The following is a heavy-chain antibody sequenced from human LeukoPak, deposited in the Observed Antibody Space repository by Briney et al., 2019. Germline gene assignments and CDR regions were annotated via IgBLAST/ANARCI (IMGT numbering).Heavy chain of an antibody. CDR2: INPNSGGT. V-gene: IGHV1-2*02. CDR1: GYTFSGYH. Sequence: EASVKVSCKASGYTFSGYHIHWVRQAPGQGLEWMGWINPNSGGTNFAPKFHGRVSMTRDTSLSTAYMELSSLRSDDTAVYYCARGDKKENLSGPSGYFDPWGQGSLVTVSS. J-gene: IGHJ5*02. CDR3: ARGDKKENLSGPSGYFDP. D-gene: IGHD3-10*01.